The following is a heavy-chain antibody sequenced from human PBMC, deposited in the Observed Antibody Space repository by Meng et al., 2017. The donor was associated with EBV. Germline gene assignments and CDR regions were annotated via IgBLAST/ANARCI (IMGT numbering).Heavy chain of an antibody. CDR3: ASESGRGYTPDY. Sequence: QVHLVQSAAEVKKPGPSVKVSCKTSGGPFRNYAISWVRQAPGQGLEWLGGFLPTLGAPNYAQKFHGRVSITADESTSTHYMDLSSLRSEDTAVYYCASESGRGYTPDYWGQGTLVTVSS. CDR2: FLPTLGAP. CDR1: GGPFRNYA. V-gene: IGHV1-69*01. J-gene: IGHJ4*02. D-gene: IGHD3-10*01.